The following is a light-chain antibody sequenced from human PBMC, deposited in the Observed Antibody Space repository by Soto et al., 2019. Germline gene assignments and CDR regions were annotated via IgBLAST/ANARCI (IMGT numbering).Light chain of an antibody. Sequence: EIVLTQSPGTLSLSPGERATLSCRASQSVSSNYLAWYQQKPGQAPRLLIFGASSRATGIPDRFSGSGSGTGFTLTISSLEPEDFAVYYGQQYGSLPYTVGQGTKLEIK. CDR3: QQYGSLPYT. J-gene: IGKJ2*01. CDR2: GAS. CDR1: QSVSSNY. V-gene: IGKV3-20*01.